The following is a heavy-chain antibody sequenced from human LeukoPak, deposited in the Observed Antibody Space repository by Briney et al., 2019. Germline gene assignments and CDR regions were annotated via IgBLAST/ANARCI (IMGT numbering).Heavy chain of an antibody. D-gene: IGHD3-22*01. CDR1: GFTFSSYS. CDR3: ATEGDYYDSSGYLRVDY. J-gene: IGHJ4*02. V-gene: IGHV3-21*01. CDR2: ISSSSRYI. Sequence: GGAVRLSCAASGFTFSSYSMKWVGQARGKGLEGVSSISSSSRYIYYADSVKGRFTISRDNDKNSLYLQMNSLRAEDTAVYYCATEGDYYDSSGYLRVDYWGQGTLVTVSS.